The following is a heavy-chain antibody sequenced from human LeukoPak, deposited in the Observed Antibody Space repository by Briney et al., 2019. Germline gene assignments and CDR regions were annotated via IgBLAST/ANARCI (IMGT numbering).Heavy chain of an antibody. CDR1: GGSISNSSYY. CDR3: ARHVCSSTSCPFDP. CDR2: LYYSGYT. Sequence: PSETLSLTCTVSGGSISNSSYYWGWIRQPPGKGLEWIGSLYYSGYTFYNPSLKSRLIISVDTSKNQLSLKVTSVTAADTALYYCARHVCSSTSCPFDPCGQGTLVTVSS. D-gene: IGHD2-2*01. V-gene: IGHV4-39*01. J-gene: IGHJ5*02.